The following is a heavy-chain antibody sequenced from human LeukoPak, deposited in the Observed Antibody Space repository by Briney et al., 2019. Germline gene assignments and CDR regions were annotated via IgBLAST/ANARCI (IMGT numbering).Heavy chain of an antibody. CDR2: INPNSGGT. J-gene: IGHJ4*02. Sequence: GASVKVSCKASGYTFTSYGISWVRQAPGQGLEWMGWINPNSGGTNYAQKFQGRVTMTRDTSISTAYMELSRLRSDDTAVYYCARGPPYCSSTSCQSVVFDYWGQGTLVTVSS. V-gene: IGHV1-2*02. D-gene: IGHD2-2*01. CDR3: ARGPPYCSSTSCQSVVFDY. CDR1: GYTFTSYG.